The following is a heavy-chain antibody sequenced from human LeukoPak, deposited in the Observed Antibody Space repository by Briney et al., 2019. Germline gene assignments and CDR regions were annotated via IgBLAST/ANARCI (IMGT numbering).Heavy chain of an antibody. Sequence: GASVKVSCKASGYTFTSHSITWVRQAPGQGLEWMGWISAYNGDTKYAQKTQGRVTLTTDAATTTAYMELRSLRSDDTAVYYCAHWGSSGPFDYWGQGTLVTVSS. CDR3: AHWGSSGPFDY. CDR1: GYTFTSHS. J-gene: IGHJ4*02. CDR2: ISAYNGDT. D-gene: IGHD6-6*01. V-gene: IGHV1-18*01.